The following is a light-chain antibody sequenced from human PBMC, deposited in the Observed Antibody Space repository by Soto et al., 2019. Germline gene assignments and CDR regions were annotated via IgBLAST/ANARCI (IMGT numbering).Light chain of an antibody. Sequence: QAVVTQATSLTVSPGGTVTLTCASSTRPVTSGFYPHWVQQKPGQAPRTLIYSTTNKHSWTPARFSGSLLGGKAALTLSGVQHEDEADYYCLLYCGASYVFGAGTKLTVL. CDR1: TRPVTSGFY. V-gene: IGLV7-43*01. J-gene: IGLJ1*01. CDR2: STT. CDR3: LLYCGASYV.